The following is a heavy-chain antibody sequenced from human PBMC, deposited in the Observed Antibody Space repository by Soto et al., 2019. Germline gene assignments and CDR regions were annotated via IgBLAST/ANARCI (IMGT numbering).Heavy chain of an antibody. V-gene: IGHV3-33*01. J-gene: IGHJ3*02. Sequence: GGSLRLSCAASGFTFSSYGMHWVRQAPGKGLEWVAVIWYDGSNKYYADSVKGRFTISRDNSKNTLYLQMKSLRAEDTAVYYCAREGFSIAAHDAFDIWGQGTMVTVSS. CDR1: GFTFSSYG. D-gene: IGHD6-6*01. CDR3: AREGFSIAAHDAFDI. CDR2: IWYDGSNK.